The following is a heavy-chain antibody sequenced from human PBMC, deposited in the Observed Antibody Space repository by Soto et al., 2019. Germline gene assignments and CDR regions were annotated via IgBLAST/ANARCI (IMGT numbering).Heavy chain of an antibody. CDR1: GYSFTAYW. J-gene: IGHJ4*01. Sequence: GESLKISCKGFGYSFTAYWIGWVRQMPGKGLEWMGIIQPGDSDTRYSPSFQGQVTISADKSINSAYLQWSSLKASDTAFYYCAGEVGGKLVYFEYWGHGTLVTVSS. D-gene: IGHD2-15*01. CDR3: AGEVGGKLVYFEY. V-gene: IGHV5-51*01. CDR2: IQPGDSDT.